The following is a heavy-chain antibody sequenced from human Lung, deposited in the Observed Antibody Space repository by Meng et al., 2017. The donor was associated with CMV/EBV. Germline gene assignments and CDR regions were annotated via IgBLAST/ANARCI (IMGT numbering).Heavy chain of an antibody. V-gene: IGHV3-7*01. D-gene: IGHD3-3*01. CDR3: AREGVFGVVIAGYYGMDV. Sequence: GGSLRLSCAASGFTFSSYWMSWVRQAPGKGLEWVANIKQDESEKYYVDSVKGRFTISRDNAKNSLYLQMNSLRAEDTAVYYCAREGVFGVVIAGYYGMDVWGQGTTVTVSS. J-gene: IGHJ6*02. CDR2: IKQDESEK. CDR1: GFTFSSYW.